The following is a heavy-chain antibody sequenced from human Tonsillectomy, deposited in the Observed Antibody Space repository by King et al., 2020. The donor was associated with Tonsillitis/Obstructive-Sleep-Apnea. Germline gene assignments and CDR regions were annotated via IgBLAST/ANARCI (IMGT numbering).Heavy chain of an antibody. V-gene: IGHV2-5*02. D-gene: IGHD3-3*01. CDR1: GFSLSTSGVG. J-gene: IGHJ4*02. CDR2: IYCDDDK. CDR3: AHSSYYDFWSGYQATYYFDY. Sequence: TLKESGPTLVKPTQTLTLTCTFSGFSLSTSGVGVGWIRLPPGKALEWLSLIYCDDDKRYSPSLKSRLTITKDTSKNQVVLTMTNMDPVDTATYYCAHSSYYDFWSGYQATYYFDYWGQGTLVTVSS.